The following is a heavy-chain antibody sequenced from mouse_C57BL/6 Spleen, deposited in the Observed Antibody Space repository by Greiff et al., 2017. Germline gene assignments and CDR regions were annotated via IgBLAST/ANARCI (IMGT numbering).Heavy chain of an antibody. CDR2: IRYSGST. CDR1: GYSITSGYD. CDR3: ARGGDYSPWFAY. D-gene: IGHD2-13*01. Sequence: EVQLQESGPGMVKPSQSLSLTCTVTGYSITSGYDWHWIRHFPGNKLEWMGYIRYSGSTNYNPSLKSRISITHDTSTNPSFLKLSSVTTEDTAPYYCARGGDYSPWFAYWGQGTLVTVS. V-gene: IGHV3-1*01. J-gene: IGHJ3*01.